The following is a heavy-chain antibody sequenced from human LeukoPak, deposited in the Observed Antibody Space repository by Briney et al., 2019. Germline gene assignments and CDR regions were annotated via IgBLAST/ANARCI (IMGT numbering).Heavy chain of an antibody. CDR3: ARGRDYYYGMDV. V-gene: IGHV1-8*01. J-gene: IGHJ6*02. Sequence: ASVKVSCKASGYTFTSYDINWVRQATGQGLEWMGWMNPNSGNTGYAQKFQGRVTMTRNTSISTAYVELSSLRSEDTAVYYCARGRDYYYGMDVWGQGTTVTVSS. CDR2: MNPNSGNT. CDR1: GYTFTSYD.